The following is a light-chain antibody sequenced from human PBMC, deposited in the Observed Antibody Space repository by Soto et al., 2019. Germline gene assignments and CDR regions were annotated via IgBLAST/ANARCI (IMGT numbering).Light chain of an antibody. Sequence: QSVLTQPPSASGTPGQRVTVPCSGRSSNFGSKTVNWYQQLPGTAPKLLLYSTNQRPSGLADRFSGSKCGASASLSISGLVSVDEADECCVACEDSLSGYGFVPGTAFTVL. J-gene: IGLJ1*01. CDR2: STN. V-gene: IGLV1-44*01. CDR3: VACEDSLSGYG. CDR1: SSNFGSKT.